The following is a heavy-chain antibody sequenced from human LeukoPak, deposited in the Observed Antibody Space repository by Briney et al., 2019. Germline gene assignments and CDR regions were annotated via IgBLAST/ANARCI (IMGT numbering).Heavy chain of an antibody. J-gene: IGHJ4*02. V-gene: IGHV3-64*04. Sequence: GGSLRLSCSASGFTFSSYAMHWVRQAPGKGLEYVSGISSNGGRTYYADSVKGRFTISRDSAKNSLYLQMNSLRAEDTAVYYCARFRTWGDKAFDYWGQGTLVTVSS. D-gene: IGHD2-21*02. CDR1: GFTFSSYA. CDR3: ARFRTWGDKAFDY. CDR2: ISSNGGRT.